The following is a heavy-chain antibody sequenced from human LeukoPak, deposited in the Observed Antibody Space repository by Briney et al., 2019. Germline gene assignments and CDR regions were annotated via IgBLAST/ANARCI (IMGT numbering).Heavy chain of an antibody. CDR1: GFTFSDYY. J-gene: IGHJ4*02. Sequence: GGSLRLSCAASGFTFSDYYMSWIRQAPGKGLEWVSYISSSSSYTNYADSVKGRFTISRDNAKNSLYLQMNSLRAKDTAVYYCARSYYDILTGYYPGGSVDYWGQGTLVTVSS. D-gene: IGHD3-9*01. V-gene: IGHV3-11*03. CDR2: ISSSSSYT. CDR3: ARSYYDILTGYYPGGSVDY.